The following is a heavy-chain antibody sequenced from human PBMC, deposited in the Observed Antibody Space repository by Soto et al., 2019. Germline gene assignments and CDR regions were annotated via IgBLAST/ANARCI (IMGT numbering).Heavy chain of an antibody. D-gene: IGHD2-8*01. CDR2: INHSGST. V-gene: IGHV4-34*01. J-gene: IGHJ6*02. CDR3: ARDRYCTNGVCYNYYYYGIDV. CDR1: GGSFSGYY. Sequence: KPSETLSLTCAVYGGSFSGYYWSWIRKPPGKGLEWMGEINHSGSTNYNPSLTRRVTVSVSTSKNQISLKLSSVTAADTAVYYCARDRYCTNGVCYNYYYYGIDVWGQGTTVTVSS.